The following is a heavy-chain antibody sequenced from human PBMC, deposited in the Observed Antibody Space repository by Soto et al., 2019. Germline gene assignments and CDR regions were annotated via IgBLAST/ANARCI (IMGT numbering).Heavy chain of an antibody. CDR2: IIPIFGTA. CDR1: GGTFSSYA. Sequence: QVQLVQSGAEVKKPGSSVKVSCKASGGTFSSYAISWVRQAPGQGLEWMGGIIPIFGTANYAQKFQGRVTIXXDXSKXTAYMELSSLRSEDTAVYYCARDGEGAVATGTFDYWGQGTLVTVSS. CDR3: ARDGEGAVATGTFDY. J-gene: IGHJ4*02. D-gene: IGHD6-19*01. V-gene: IGHV1-69*12.